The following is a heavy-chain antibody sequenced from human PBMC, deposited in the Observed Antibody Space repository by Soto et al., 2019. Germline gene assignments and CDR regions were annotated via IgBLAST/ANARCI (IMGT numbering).Heavy chain of an antibody. J-gene: IGHJ2*01. CDR2: IYSGGST. V-gene: IGHV3-66*01. Sequence: EVQLVESGGGLVQPGGSLRLSCAASGFTVSSNYMSWFRQAPGKGLEWVSVIYSGGSTYYADSVKGRFTISRDNSKNTLYLQMNSLRAEDTAVYYCARDRPYSSSWYGSGVLDWYFDLWGRGTLVTVSS. D-gene: IGHD6-13*01. CDR3: ARDRPYSSSWYGSGVLDWYFDL. CDR1: GFTVSSNY.